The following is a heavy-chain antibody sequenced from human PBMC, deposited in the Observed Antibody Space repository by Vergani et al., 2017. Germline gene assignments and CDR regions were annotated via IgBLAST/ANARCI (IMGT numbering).Heavy chain of an antibody. V-gene: IGHV3-21*04. Sequence: VQLVESGGGLVKPGGSLRLSCAASGFTFSSYSMNWVRQAPGKGLEWVSSISSSSSYIYYADSVKGRFTISRDNAKNSLYLQMNSLRAEDTAVYYCANNGVAATLEAFDIWGQGTMVTVSS. CDR2: ISSSSSYI. J-gene: IGHJ3*02. CDR3: ANNGVAATLEAFDI. CDR1: GFTFSSYS. D-gene: IGHD2-15*01.